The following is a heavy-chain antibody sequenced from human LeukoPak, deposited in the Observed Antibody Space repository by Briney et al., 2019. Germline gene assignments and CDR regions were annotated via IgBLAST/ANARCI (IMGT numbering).Heavy chain of an antibody. D-gene: IGHD4-17*01. Sequence: GGSLRLSCTASGFTFGDYAMSWVRQAPGKGLEWVGFIRSKAYGGTTEYAASVKGRFTISRDDSKSIAYLQMNSLKTEDTAVYYCTREVSRKLYGDYSDYWGQGTLVTVSS. CDR3: TREVSRKLYGDYSDY. CDR2: IRSKAYGGTT. J-gene: IGHJ4*02. V-gene: IGHV3-49*04. CDR1: GFTFGDYA.